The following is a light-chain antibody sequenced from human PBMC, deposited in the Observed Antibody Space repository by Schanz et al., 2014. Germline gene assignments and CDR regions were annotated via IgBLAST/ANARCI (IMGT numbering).Light chain of an antibody. CDR2: GAS. Sequence: EIVMTQSPGTLSLSPGERATLSCRASQSVSSNLAWYQQKPGQAPRLLIYGASSRATGIPDRFSGSGSGTDFTLTISSLQPEDFATYYCQQLNSPKTFGGGTKVEIK. J-gene: IGKJ4*01. CDR1: QSVSSN. V-gene: IGKV3D-15*01. CDR3: QQLNSPKT.